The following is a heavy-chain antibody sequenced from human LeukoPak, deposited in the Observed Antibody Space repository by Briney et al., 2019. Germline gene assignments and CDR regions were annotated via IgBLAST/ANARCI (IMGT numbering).Heavy chain of an antibody. CDR2: INHSGST. J-gene: IGHJ5*01. CDR1: GGSFSGYY. CDR3: ARPIAAAGTVWFDS. D-gene: IGHD6-13*01. V-gene: IGHV4-34*01. Sequence: SETLSLTCAVYGGSFSGYYWSWIRQPPGKGLDWIGEINHSGSTNYNPSLKSRVTISVDTSMNQFALKLSSVTAADTAVYYCARPIAAAGTVWFDSWGQGTLVTVSS.